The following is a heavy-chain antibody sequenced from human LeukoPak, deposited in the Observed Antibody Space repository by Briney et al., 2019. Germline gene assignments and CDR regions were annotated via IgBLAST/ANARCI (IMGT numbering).Heavy chain of an antibody. CDR1: GYTFNSYY. J-gene: IGHJ2*01. CDR2: INPSGGST. CDR3: ARPILVGAVTLRYFDL. D-gene: IGHD1-26*01. V-gene: IGHV1-46*02. Sequence: ASVKVSCKASGYTFNSYYMHWVRQAPGQGLEWMGIINPSGGSTSYAQKFQGRVTMTRDTSTSTVYMELSSLRSEDTAVYYCARPILVGAVTLRYFDLWGRGTLVTVSS.